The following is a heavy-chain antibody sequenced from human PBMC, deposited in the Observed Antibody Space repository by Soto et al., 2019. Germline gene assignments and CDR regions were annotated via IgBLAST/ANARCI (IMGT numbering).Heavy chain of an antibody. J-gene: IGHJ5*02. CDR2: IYHSGST. D-gene: IGHD3-10*01. CDR1: GYSISGGYY. Sequence: WETLSRTCALAGYSISGGYYWGWIRQPTGKGLEWIGSIYHSGSTYYNPSLKSRVTISVDTSKNQFSLKLSSVTAADTAVYYCARDYYGSGSYYNGYNWFDPWGQGTLVTVSS. CDR3: ARDYYGSGSYYNGYNWFDP. V-gene: IGHV4-38-2*02.